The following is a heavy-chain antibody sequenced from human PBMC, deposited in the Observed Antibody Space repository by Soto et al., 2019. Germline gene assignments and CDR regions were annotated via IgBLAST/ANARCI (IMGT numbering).Heavy chain of an antibody. CDR2: IHSTRSP. CDR3: ARSPAYGDYANLDT. CDR1: GDSDITYY. Sequence: SETLSLTCTVAGDSDITYYWNWIHQRAGQGLEWIGRIHSTRSPNYNPSLKSRVTMSVDTSKNQFSLKLHLTSVTAADTAVYYCARSPAYGDYANLDTWGQGTLVPVSS. V-gene: IGHV4-4*07. D-gene: IGHD4-17*01. J-gene: IGHJ5*02.